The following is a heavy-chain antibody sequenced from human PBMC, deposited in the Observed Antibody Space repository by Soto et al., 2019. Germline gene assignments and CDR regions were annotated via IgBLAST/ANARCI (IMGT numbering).Heavy chain of an antibody. V-gene: IGHV3-33*01. D-gene: IGHD4-17*01. Sequence: QVQLVESGGGVVQPGGSLRLSCAASGFTFSTYGMHWVRQAPGKGLEWVAVLWYDGSNKYYPDSVKGRFTISRDTSKTTLYLQMNSLRADDTAVYYCARGVTYGDWVWGFDCCGQGTLVTVSS. CDR3: ARGVTYGDWVWGFDC. CDR1: GFTFSTYG. CDR2: LWYDGSNK. J-gene: IGHJ4*02.